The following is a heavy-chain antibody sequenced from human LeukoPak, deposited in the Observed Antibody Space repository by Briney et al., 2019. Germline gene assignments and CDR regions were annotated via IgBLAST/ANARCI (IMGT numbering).Heavy chain of an antibody. V-gene: IGHV3-30-3*01. CDR1: GFTFSSYA. CDR2: ISYDGSNK. Sequence: GGSLRLSCAASGFTFSSYAMHWVRQAPGKGLEWVAVISYDGSNKYYADSVKGRFTISRDNSKNTLYLQMNSLRAEDTAVYYCARDGRENCLDYWGQGTLVTVSS. CDR3: ARDGRENCLDY. J-gene: IGHJ4*02. D-gene: IGHD3/OR15-3a*01.